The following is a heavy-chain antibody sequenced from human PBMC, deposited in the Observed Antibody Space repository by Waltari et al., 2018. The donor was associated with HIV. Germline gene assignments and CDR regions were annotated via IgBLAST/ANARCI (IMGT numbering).Heavy chain of an antibody. CDR3: AREERQTAYYGMDV. Sequence: QVQVVQSGAEVKKPGASVKVSCKASGYTFTNYAMHWVRQAPGQRLEWMGWVNAGNGNTKYSQKFQGRVTFTRETYASTAYMELSSLRSEDTAVYYCAREERQTAYYGMDVWGQGTTVTVSS. D-gene: IGHD6-25*01. V-gene: IGHV1-3*01. CDR1: GYTFTNYA. J-gene: IGHJ6*02. CDR2: VNAGNGNT.